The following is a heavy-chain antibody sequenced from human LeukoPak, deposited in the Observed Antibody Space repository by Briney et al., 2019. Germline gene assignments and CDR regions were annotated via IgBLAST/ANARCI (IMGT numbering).Heavy chain of an antibody. CDR1: GGSISSSNW. J-gene: IGHJ6*02. Sequence: SGTLSLTCAVSGGSISSSNWWSWVRQPPGKGLEWIGEIYHSGSTNYNPSLKSRVTISVDKSKNQFSLKLSSVTAADTAVYYCARATLIAVAGRYYYYGMDVWGQGTTVTVSS. CDR2: IYHSGST. CDR3: ARATLIAVAGRYYYYGMDV. D-gene: IGHD6-19*01. V-gene: IGHV4-4*02.